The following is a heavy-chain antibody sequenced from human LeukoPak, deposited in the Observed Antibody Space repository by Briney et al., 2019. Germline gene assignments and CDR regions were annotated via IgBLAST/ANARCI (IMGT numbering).Heavy chain of an antibody. CDR3: ARDGDYGDYDAFDI. Sequence: SETLSLTCTVSGGSISSSSYYWSWIRQPPGKGLEWIGSIYYSGSAYYNPSLKSRVTISVDTSKNQFSLKLSSVTAADTAVYYCARDGDYGDYDAFDIWGQGTMVTVSS. J-gene: IGHJ3*02. D-gene: IGHD4-17*01. CDR1: GGSISSSSYY. CDR2: IYYSGSA. V-gene: IGHV4-39*07.